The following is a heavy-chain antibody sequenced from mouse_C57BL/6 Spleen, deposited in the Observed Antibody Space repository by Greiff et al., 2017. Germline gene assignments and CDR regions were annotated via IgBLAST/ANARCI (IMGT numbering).Heavy chain of an antibody. CDR2: IYPSDSET. J-gene: IGHJ3*01. D-gene: IGHD1-1*01. CDR3: SVITTVVPPWLAY. CDR1: GYTFTSYW. V-gene: IGHV1-61*01. Sequence: QVQLKQPGAELVRPGSSVKLSCKASGYTFTSYWMDWVKQRPGQGLEWIGNIYPSDSETHYNHKFKDKATLTVDKSSSTAYMQLSSLTSEDSAVDYCSVITTVVPPWLAYWGQGTLVTVSA.